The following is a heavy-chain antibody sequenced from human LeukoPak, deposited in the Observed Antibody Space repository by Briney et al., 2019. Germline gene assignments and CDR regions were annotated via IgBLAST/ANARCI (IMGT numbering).Heavy chain of an antibody. D-gene: IGHD3-10*01. Sequence: GSLRLSCAASGFTVSSNYMSWVRQPPGQGLEWIASMYYSGNTYYNPSLKSRVTMSVDTSKSQFSLKLNSLTAADTAVYYCARQKGYYGSGSYYYFDYWGQGTLVTVSS. V-gene: IGHV4-39*01. CDR3: ARQKGYYGSGSYYYFDY. J-gene: IGHJ4*02. CDR2: MYYSGNT. CDR1: GFTVSSNY.